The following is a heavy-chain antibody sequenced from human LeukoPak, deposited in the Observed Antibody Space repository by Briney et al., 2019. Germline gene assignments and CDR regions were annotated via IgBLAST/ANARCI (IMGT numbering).Heavy chain of an antibody. V-gene: IGHV3-21*01. CDR1: GFTFSSYS. D-gene: IGHD1-26*01. Sequence: PGGSLRLSCAASGFTFSSYSMNWVRQAPGKGLEWVSSISSSSYIYYADSVKGRFTISRDNAKNSLYLQMNSLRAEDTAVYYCAREPHRASGSYSDYWGQGTLVTVSS. CDR2: ISSSSYI. J-gene: IGHJ4*02. CDR3: AREPHRASGSYSDY.